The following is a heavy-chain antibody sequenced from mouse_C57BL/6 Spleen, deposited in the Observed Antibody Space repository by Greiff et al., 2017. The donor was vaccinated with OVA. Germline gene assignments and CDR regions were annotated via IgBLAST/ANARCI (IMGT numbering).Heavy chain of an antibody. Sequence: VQLQQSGAELAKPGASVKLSCTASGFNIKDYYMHWVKQRTEQGLEWIGRIDPGDGDTKYAPKFQGKATITADTSSNTAYLQLSSLTSEDTAVYYCARCYSKAYWGQGTLVTVSA. CDR2: IDPGDGDT. CDR1: GFNIKDYY. V-gene: IGHV14-2*01. D-gene: IGHD2-5*01. J-gene: IGHJ3*01. CDR3: ARCYSKAY.